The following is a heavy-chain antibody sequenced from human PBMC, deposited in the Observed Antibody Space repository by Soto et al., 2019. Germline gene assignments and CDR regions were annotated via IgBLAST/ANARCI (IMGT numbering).Heavy chain of an antibody. CDR2: TYYRSKWYN. V-gene: IGHV6-1*01. CDR3: ARGLLYCSGGSCYSAPFDY. D-gene: IGHD2-15*01. J-gene: IGHJ4*02. CDR1: GDSVSSNSAA. Sequence: SQTLSLTCAISGDSVSSNSAAWNWIRQSPSRGLKWLGRTYYRSKWYNDYAVSVKSRITINPDTSKNQFSLQLNSVTPEDTAVYYCARGLLYCSGGSCYSAPFDYWGQGTLVTVSS.